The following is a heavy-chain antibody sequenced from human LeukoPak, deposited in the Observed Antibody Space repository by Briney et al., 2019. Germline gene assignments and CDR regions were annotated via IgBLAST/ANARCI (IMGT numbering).Heavy chain of an antibody. CDR2: IIPIFGTA. CDR1: GGTFSSYA. D-gene: IGHD3-9*01. CDR3: ARAKRDNVLRYFDWIRGRREGLDY. Sequence: SVKVSCKASGGTFSSYAISWVRQAPGQGLEWMGGIIPIFGTANYAQKFQGRVTITADKSTSTAYMELSSLRSDDTAVYYCARAKRDNVLRYFDWIRGRREGLDYWGQGTLVTVSS. J-gene: IGHJ4*02. V-gene: IGHV1-69*06.